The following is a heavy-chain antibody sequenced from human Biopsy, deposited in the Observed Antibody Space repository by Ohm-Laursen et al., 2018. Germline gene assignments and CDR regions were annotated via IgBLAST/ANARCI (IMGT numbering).Heavy chain of an antibody. CDR1: GFTFSSYA. D-gene: IGHD3-22*01. CDR2: ITSSGDTT. V-gene: IGHV3-23*01. CDR3: AKDQGYYYDRSVYYYFDY. Sequence: SLRLSCTAPGFTFSSYAMSWVRQAPGKGLEWVSAITSSGDTTYYSDSVKGRFAISRDSSKNPLHLQMNSLRAEDTAVYYCAKDQGYYYDRSVYYYFDYWGQGTLVTVSS. J-gene: IGHJ4*02.